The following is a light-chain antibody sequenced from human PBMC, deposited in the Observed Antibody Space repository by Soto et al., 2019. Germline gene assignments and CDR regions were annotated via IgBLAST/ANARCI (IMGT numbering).Light chain of an antibody. CDR3: QQYGNSPIT. CDR2: GAS. J-gene: IGKJ5*01. CDR1: QSVTSSS. Sequence: EIVLTQFPGTLSLSPGERATLSCRASQSVTSSSLAWYQQKVGRAPRVLIYGASNRATGIPDRFSGSGSGTDFTLTISRLEPEDFAVYYCQQYGNSPITFGQGTRLEIK. V-gene: IGKV3-20*01.